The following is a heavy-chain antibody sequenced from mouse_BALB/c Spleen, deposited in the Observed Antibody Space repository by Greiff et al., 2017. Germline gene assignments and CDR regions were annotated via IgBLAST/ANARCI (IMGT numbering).Heavy chain of an antibody. D-gene: IGHD2-1*01. J-gene: IGHJ2*01. V-gene: IGHV5-6*01. CDR2: ISSGGSYT. Sequence: VQLKESGGDLVKPGGSLKLSCAASGFTFSSYGMSWVRQTPDKRLEWVATISSGGSYTYYPDSVKGRFTISRDNAKNTLYLQMSSLKSEDTAMYYCARQGGGNFPFDYWGQGTTLTVSS. CDR3: ARQGGGNFPFDY. CDR1: GFTFSSYG.